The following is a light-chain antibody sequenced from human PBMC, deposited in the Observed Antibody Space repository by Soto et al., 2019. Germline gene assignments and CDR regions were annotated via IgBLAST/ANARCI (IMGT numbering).Light chain of an antibody. Sequence: QSALTQPPSASGSPGQSVTISCTGTSSYVGGYNYVSWYQQHPGKAPKLMIYEVTKRPSGVPDRFSGSKSGNTASLTVSGLQAEDEADYYCSSYAGSNKRVFGTGTKLTVL. CDR1: SSYVGGYNY. J-gene: IGLJ1*01. CDR2: EVT. V-gene: IGLV2-8*01. CDR3: SSYAGSNKRV.